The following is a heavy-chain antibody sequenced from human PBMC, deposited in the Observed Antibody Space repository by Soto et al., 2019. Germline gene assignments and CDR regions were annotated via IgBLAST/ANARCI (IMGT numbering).Heavy chain of an antibody. CDR2: ISYDGSNK. Sequence: GGSLRLSCAASGFTFSSYAMHWVRQAPGKGLEWVAVISYDGSNKYYADSVKGRFTISRDNSKNTLYLQMNSLRAEDTAVYYCARTLNSSSRDLDYWGQGTLVTVSS. J-gene: IGHJ4*02. CDR1: GFTFSSYA. D-gene: IGHD6-13*01. V-gene: IGHV3-30-3*01. CDR3: ARTLNSSSRDLDY.